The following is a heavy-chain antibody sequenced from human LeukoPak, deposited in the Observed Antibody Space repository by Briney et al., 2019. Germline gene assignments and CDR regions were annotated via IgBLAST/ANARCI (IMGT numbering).Heavy chain of an antibody. J-gene: IGHJ4*02. Sequence: GGSLRLSCAASGFPFSSYEIHWVRQAPGKGLEWVSYIGSGGTVFYADSVKGRFTISRGKAKNSLYLQMNSLRAEDTAVYYCARNRGYGFFDYWGQGTLVTVSS. D-gene: IGHD3-22*01. CDR2: IGSGGTV. CDR3: ARNRGYGFFDY. V-gene: IGHV3-48*03. CDR1: GFPFSSYE.